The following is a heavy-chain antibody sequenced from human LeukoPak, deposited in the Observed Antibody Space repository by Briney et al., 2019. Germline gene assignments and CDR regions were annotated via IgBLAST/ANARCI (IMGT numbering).Heavy chain of an antibody. J-gene: IGHJ4*02. Sequence: GGSLRLSCAASGFTVSSNYMSWVRQAPGKGLEWVSVIYSGGSTYYADSVKGRFTISRDNSKNTLYLQMNSLRAEDTAVYYCARDHFASGPFGYWGQGTLVTVSS. CDR2: IYSGGST. V-gene: IGHV3-66*01. CDR1: GFTVSSNY. CDR3: ARDHFASGPFGY. D-gene: IGHD3-10*01.